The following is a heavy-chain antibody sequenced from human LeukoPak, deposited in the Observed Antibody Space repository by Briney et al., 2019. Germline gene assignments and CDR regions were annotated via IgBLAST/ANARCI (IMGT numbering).Heavy chain of an antibody. CDR1: GFTFGSYI. V-gene: IGHV3-74*01. CDR2: INNDGSSA. CDR3: ARRGTGHGMDV. Sequence: GGSLRLSCAASGFTFGSYIMSWVRQVPGKGLVWVSRINNDGSSASYVDSVKGRFTISRDNAKNTLFLQMNSLRAEDTAVYYCARRGTGHGMDVWGQGTTVIVSS. J-gene: IGHJ6*02. D-gene: IGHD1-1*01.